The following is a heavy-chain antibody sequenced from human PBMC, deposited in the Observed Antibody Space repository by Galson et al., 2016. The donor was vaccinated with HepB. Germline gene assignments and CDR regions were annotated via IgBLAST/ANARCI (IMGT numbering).Heavy chain of an antibody. D-gene: IGHD1-26*01. CDR3: TTGVTKWGPAY. V-gene: IGHV3-15*01. J-gene: IGHJ4*02. CDR1: GFTFSGYW. CDR2: IKSKSDGGTS. Sequence: SLRLSCAASGFTFSGYWMSWVRQTPGKGLEWVGRIKSKSDGGTSDYAAPVEGRFIISRDDSRDTLYLQLNSLRSEDTATYYCTTGVTKWGPAYWGQGAQVTVSP.